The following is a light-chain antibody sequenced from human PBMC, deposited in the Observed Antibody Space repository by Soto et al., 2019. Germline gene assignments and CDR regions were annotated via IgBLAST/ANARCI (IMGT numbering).Light chain of an antibody. V-gene: IGLV4-69*01. CDR1: SGHSSYA. CDR3: ETWDSNTHV. CDR2: LDSDGSH. J-gene: IGLJ3*02. Sequence: QLVLTQSPSASASLGASVKLTCTLSSGHSSYAIAWHQQQPEKGPRYLMKLDSDGSHTKGDAIPDRFSGSSSGAERYLTISNLQFEDEADYYCETWDSNTHVFGGGTKLTVL.